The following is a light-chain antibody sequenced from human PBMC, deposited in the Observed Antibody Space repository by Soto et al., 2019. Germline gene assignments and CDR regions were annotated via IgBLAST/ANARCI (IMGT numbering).Light chain of an antibody. CDR1: QSVLYSFNNKNY. V-gene: IGKV4-1*01. CDR3: QHYYSDPPWT. J-gene: IGKJ1*01. Sequence: DIVMTQSPDSLAVSLGERATINCRSSQSVLYSFNNKNYLGWYQQKPGQAPKLLIYWASTRESGVPDRFSGSGYGTDFTLTISSLQAEDVTFYYCQHYYSDPPWTFGQGTKVEIK. CDR2: WAS.